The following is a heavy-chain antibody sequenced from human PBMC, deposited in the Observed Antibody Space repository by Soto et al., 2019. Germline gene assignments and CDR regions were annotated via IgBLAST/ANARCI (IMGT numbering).Heavy chain of an antibody. D-gene: IGHD5-12*01. CDR1: GFTFSSYA. J-gene: IGHJ4*02. CDR2: ISYDGSNK. V-gene: IGHV3-30-3*01. CDR3: ARRRYSGYDDY. Sequence: GGSLRLSCAASGFTFSSYAMHWVRQAPGKGLEWVAVISYDGSNKYYADSVKGRFTISRDNSKNTLYLQMNSLRAEDTAVYYCARRRYSGYDDYWGQGTLVTVSS.